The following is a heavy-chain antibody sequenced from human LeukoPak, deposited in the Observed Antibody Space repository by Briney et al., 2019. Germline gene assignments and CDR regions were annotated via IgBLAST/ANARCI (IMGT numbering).Heavy chain of an antibody. J-gene: IGHJ4*02. CDR1: GFTFSSYW. Sequence: QPGGSLRLSCAASGFTFSSYWMHWVRQAPGKGLVWVSRINSAGSSTSYADSVKGRFTISRDNAKNTLYLQMNSLRAEDTAVYYCARDGGSYYFDYWGQGTLVTVSS. V-gene: IGHV3-74*01. CDR2: INSAGSST. D-gene: IGHD1-26*01. CDR3: ARDGGSYYFDY.